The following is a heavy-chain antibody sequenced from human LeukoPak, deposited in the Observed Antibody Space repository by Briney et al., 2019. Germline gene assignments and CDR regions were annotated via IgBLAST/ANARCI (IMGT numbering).Heavy chain of an antibody. Sequence: ASVKVSCKASGYTFSSYYIYWVRQAPGQGLEWVGGINPSGGSTTYAQKFQGRVTMTRDTSTSTVYMELSSLRSEDTAVYYCARHSLPGTTPFDYWGQGTLVTVSS. V-gene: IGHV1-46*01. CDR3: ARHSLPGTTPFDY. J-gene: IGHJ4*02. D-gene: IGHD1-1*01. CDR1: GYTFSSYY. CDR2: INPSGGST.